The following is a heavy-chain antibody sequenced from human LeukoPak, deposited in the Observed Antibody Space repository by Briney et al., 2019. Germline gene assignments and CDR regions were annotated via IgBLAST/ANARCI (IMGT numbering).Heavy chain of an antibody. CDR1: GFTFSTYA. J-gene: IGHJ4*02. D-gene: IGHD3-22*01. Sequence: GGSLRLSCAASGFTFSTYAMSWVRQAPGKGLEWVSVISGSGSSTYYADSVKGRFTISRDNSKNTLYLQMNSLRAEDTAVYYCARGNGYYYDSAHFDYWGQGTLVTVSS. V-gene: IGHV3-23*01. CDR2: ISGSGSST. CDR3: ARGNGYYYDSAHFDY.